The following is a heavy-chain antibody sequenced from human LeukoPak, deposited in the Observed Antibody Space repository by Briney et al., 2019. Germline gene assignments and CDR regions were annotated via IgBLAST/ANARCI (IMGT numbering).Heavy chain of an antibody. CDR2: ISYDGSNK. V-gene: IGHV3-30-3*01. D-gene: IGHD5-18*01. Sequence: GGSLRLSCAASGFTFSSYAMHWVRQAPGKGLEWVAVISYDGSNKYYADSVKGRFTISRDNSKNTLYLQMNSLRAEDTAVYYYARETRQLWLSIAFDIWGQGTMVTVSS. J-gene: IGHJ3*02. CDR1: GFTFSSYA. CDR3: ARETRQLWLSIAFDI.